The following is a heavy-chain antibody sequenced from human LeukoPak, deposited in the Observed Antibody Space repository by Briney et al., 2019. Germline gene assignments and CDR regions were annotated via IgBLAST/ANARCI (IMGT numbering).Heavy chain of an antibody. CDR3: ASHMVVTGTRGFDN. CDR1: GGSLSSSNW. CDR2: VSHSGSR. J-gene: IGHJ4*02. Sequence: SETLSLTCDVSGGSLSSSNWWSWVRQPPGKGLEWIGEVSHSGSRNYNPSLTGRVTVSLDWAKSPVSLKMTSATAADTAVYYCASHMVVTGTRGFDNWGQGTLVTVS. V-gene: IGHV4-4*02. D-gene: IGHD2-21*02.